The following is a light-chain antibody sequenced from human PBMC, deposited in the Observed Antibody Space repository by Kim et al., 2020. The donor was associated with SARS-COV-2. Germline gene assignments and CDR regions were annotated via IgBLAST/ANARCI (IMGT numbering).Light chain of an antibody. CDR3: QQVYHNPIT. CDR1: QGLGSS. J-gene: IGKJ5*01. Sequence: ASVGDRVTITCRASQGLGSSLAWYQQKPGRAPKLLIYPPSTLQTGVPSRFSGSGSGTEFTLTISSLQPEDFATYYCQQVYHNPITFGQGTRLEIK. V-gene: IGKV1-9*01. CDR2: PPS.